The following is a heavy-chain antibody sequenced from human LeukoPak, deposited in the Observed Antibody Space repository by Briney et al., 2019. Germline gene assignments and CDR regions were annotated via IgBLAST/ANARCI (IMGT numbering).Heavy chain of an antibody. CDR1: GFTFSSYA. D-gene: IGHD3-10*01. CDR2: LAHHGRDK. CDR3: ARALTYGSGIVGYYYYYYMDV. V-gene: IGHV3-30*02. J-gene: IGHJ6*03. Sequence: GGSLRLSCAASGFTFSSYAMHWVRQGPGKGLEWVAYLAHHGRDKYYADSVKGRFTISRDNSKNTLYLQMNSLRAEDTAVYYCARALTYGSGIVGYYYYYYMDVWGKGTTVTVSS.